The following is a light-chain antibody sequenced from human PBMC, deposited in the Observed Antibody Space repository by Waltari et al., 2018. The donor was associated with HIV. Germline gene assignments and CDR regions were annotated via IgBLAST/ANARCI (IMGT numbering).Light chain of an antibody. CDR3: GSYTSSNTYV. CDR1: SSDVGGYKY. J-gene: IGLJ1*01. CDR2: DVS. V-gene: IGLV2-14*03. Sequence: QSALTQPASVSGSPGQSITISCTGPSSDVGGYKYVSWYQRYPGKAPNLMIYDVSNRPSGVSNRFSGSKSGNTASLTISGLQAEDEADYYCGSYTSSNTYVFGTGTKVTVL.